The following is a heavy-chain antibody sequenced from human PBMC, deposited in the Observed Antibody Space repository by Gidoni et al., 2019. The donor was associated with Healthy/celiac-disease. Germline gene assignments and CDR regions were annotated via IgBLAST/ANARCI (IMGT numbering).Heavy chain of an antibody. CDR2: TYYSWST. D-gene: IGHD3-22*01. CDR3: TYDSSGYLGLVFDY. Sequence: QLKLQESGPGLVKPSETLSLTCTVAGGSISSSSYYWDGIRQPPGKGLEWIGSTYYSWSTYYNPSLKSRVTISVDTSKNQFSLKLSAVTAAETAVYYCTYDSSGYLGLVFDYWGQGTLVTVSS. J-gene: IGHJ4*02. CDR1: GGSISSSSYY. V-gene: IGHV4-39*01.